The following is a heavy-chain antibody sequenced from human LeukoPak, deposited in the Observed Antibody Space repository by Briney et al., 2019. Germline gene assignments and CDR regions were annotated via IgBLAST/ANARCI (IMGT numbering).Heavy chain of an antibody. CDR3: VSFYETY. J-gene: IGHJ4*02. CDR2: ISSSSIYI. CDR1: GFTFSNYA. V-gene: IGHV3-21*01. D-gene: IGHD2-2*01. Sequence: GGSLRLSCAASGFTFSNYAMNWVRQAPGKGLEWVSSISSSSIYIYYADSLKGRFTISRDNAKNTVYLQMNNLRAEDTAVYYCVSFYETYWGRGTLVTVSS.